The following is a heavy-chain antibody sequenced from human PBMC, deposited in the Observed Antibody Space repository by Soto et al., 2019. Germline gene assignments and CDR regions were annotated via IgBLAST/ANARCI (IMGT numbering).Heavy chain of an antibody. CDR2: MYDNGGT. J-gene: IGHJ1*01. D-gene: IGHD6-19*01. V-gene: IGHV4-59*01. CDR3: ARERGTYSSGDAQYFQH. CDR1: GASISSYY. Sequence: ETLSLTCTVSGASISSYYWTGIRQPPEKGLEWIGCMYDNGGTNYNPSLKSRVTISVDTSKNQFSLTLRSVTAADTAVYYCARERGTYSSGDAQYFQHWGQGTLVTVYS.